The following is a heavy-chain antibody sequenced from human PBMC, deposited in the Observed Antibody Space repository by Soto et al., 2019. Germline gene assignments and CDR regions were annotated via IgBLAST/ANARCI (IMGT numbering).Heavy chain of an antibody. V-gene: IGHV1-18*04. CDR3: ARDVLRYFDWLWPVENGIDV. CDR1: GYTFTSYG. CDR2: ISAYNGNT. J-gene: IGHJ6*02. Sequence: ASVKVSCKASGYTFTSYGISSVRQAPAQGLEWMGWISAYNGNTNYAQKLQGRVTMTTDTSTSAAYMELRSLRSDGTAGYYCARDVLRYFDWLWPVENGIDVWGQGTTVTVSS. D-gene: IGHD3-9*01.